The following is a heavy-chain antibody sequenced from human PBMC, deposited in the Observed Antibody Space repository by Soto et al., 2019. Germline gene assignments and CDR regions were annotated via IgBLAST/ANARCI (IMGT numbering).Heavy chain of an antibody. Sequence: PSETLSLTCAVYGGSFSGYYWSWIRQPPGKWLELIGEINHSGSTNYNPSLKSRVTMSMDTSKNQFSLKLTSVTAADSAVYFCAREPLAHSYFDFWGQGILVTVSS. CDR2: INHSGST. CDR3: AREPLAHSYFDF. V-gene: IGHV4-34*01. CDR1: GGSFSGYY. J-gene: IGHJ4*02.